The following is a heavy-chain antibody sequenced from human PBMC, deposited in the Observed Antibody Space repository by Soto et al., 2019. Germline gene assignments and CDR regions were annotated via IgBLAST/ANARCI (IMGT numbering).Heavy chain of an antibody. CDR2: IYYSGST. CDR3: ARDRGNSSPDFDY. V-gene: IGHV4-61*01. J-gene: IGHJ4*02. CDR1: GGSISSSNYY. Sequence: PSETLSLTCTVSGGSISSSNYYWGWVRQPPGKGLEWIGYIYYSGSTNYNPSLKSRVTVSVDTSKNQFSLKLSSVTAADTAVYYCARDRGNSSPDFDYWGQGTLVTVSS. D-gene: IGHD6-13*01.